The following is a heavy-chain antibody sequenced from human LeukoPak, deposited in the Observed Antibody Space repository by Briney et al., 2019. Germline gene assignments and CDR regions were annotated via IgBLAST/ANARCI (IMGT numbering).Heavy chain of an antibody. CDR2: IYRGGST. D-gene: IGHD5-18*01. CDR1: GFIVSTNH. Sequence: GGSLRLTCAPSGFIVSTNHMSWVRQAPGKGLEWGSVIYRGGSTYYADTVTGRFTISRDTSKTMLSLQMNSLRAEATAVSYFVGGVESYGCFDYWGQGTGVTVSS. J-gene: IGHJ4*02. V-gene: IGHV3-53*01. CDR3: VGGVESYGCFDY.